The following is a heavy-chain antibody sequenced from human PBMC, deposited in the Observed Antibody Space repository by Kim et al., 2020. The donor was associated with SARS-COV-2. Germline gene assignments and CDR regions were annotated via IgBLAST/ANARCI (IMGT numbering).Heavy chain of an antibody. CDR1: GFTFSSYG. CDR3: AKDFTLDY. CDR2: ISYDGSNK. V-gene: IGHV3-30*18. Sequence: GGSLRLSCAASGFTFSSYGMHWVRQAPGKGLEWVAVISYDGSNKYYADSVKGRFTISRDNSKNTLYLQMNSLRAEDTAVYYCAKDFTLDYWGQGTLVTVSS. J-gene: IGHJ4*02.